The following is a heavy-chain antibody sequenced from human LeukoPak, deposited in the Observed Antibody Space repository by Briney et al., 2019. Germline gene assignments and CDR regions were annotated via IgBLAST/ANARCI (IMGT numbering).Heavy chain of an antibody. CDR3: ARGLMVRGVLFDY. CDR1: GFTVSSNY. CDR2: IYSGGST. V-gene: IGHV3-53*01. J-gene: IGHJ4*02. D-gene: IGHD3-10*01. Sequence: GGSLRLSCAASGFTVSSNYMSWVRQAPGKGLEWVSVIYSGGSTYYADSVKGRFTISRDNSKNTLYLQMNRLRAEDTAVYYCARGLMVRGVLFDYWGQGTLVTVSS.